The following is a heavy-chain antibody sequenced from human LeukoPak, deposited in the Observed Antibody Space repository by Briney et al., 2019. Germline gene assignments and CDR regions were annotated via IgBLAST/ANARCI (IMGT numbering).Heavy chain of an antibody. J-gene: IGHJ6*02. Sequence: SETLSLTCTVSGGSISSYYWSWIRQPPGKGLEWIGYIYYSGSTNYNPSLKSRVTISVDTSKNQFSLKLSSVTAADTAVYYCARHRIAVAGTDYYYGMDVWGQGTTVTVSS. CDR1: GGSISSYY. V-gene: IGHV4-59*08. CDR2: IYYSGST. D-gene: IGHD6-19*01. CDR3: ARHRIAVAGTDYYYGMDV.